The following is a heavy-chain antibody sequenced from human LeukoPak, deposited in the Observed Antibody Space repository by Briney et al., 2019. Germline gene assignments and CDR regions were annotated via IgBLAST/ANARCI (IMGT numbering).Heavy chain of an antibody. J-gene: IGHJ4*02. Sequence: PSETLSLTCTVSGGSISSGYYWGWIRQPPGKGLEWIGSIYHSGRTFYNPSLKSRVTISVDTSKNQFSLKLSSVTAADTAVYYCARLVKSGNYFDYWGQGALVTVSS. CDR1: GGSISSGYY. V-gene: IGHV4-38-2*02. CDR3: ARLVKSGNYFDY. CDR2: IYHSGRT. D-gene: IGHD3-10*01.